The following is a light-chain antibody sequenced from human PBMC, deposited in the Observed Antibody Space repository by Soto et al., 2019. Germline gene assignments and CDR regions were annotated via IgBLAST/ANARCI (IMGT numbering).Light chain of an antibody. CDR2: DAS. V-gene: IGKV1-39*01. J-gene: IGKJ1*01. CDR1: QTICTY. Sequence: IEVTQSPSSLAASLGDRVTITCRASQTICTYVNWYRQKSGAAPELLIYDASTLQSGVPSRFRGGASGTDFTLTISSLQLDACATYYYQQSYNTPLTFRQGTKVEIK. CDR3: QQSYNTPLT.